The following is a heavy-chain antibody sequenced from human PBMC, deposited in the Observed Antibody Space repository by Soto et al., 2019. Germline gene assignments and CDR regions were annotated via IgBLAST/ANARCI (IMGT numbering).Heavy chain of an antibody. Sequence: SETLSLTCAVSGGSISSGGYSWSWIRQPPGKGLEWIGEINHSGSTNYNPSLKSRVTISVDTSKNQFSLKLSSVTAADTAVYYCARGRIIVVPAAPHFDYWGQGTLVTVSS. CDR2: INHSGST. D-gene: IGHD2-2*01. V-gene: IGHV4-34*01. CDR3: ARGRIIVVPAAPHFDY. CDR1: GGSISSGGYS. J-gene: IGHJ4*02.